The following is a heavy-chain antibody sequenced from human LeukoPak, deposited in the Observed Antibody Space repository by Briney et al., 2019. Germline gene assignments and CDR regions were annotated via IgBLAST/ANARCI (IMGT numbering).Heavy chain of an antibody. Sequence: GASVKVSCKASGYTFTNYGLSWVRQAPGQGLEWMGRISAYNGNTNYAQKFQGRVTMTTDTSTSTAYMELRSLRSDDTAVYYCASYGGFYYFDYWGQGTLVTVSS. CDR1: GYTFTNYG. D-gene: IGHD4-23*01. CDR3: ASYGGFYYFDY. V-gene: IGHV1-18*01. CDR2: ISAYNGNT. J-gene: IGHJ4*02.